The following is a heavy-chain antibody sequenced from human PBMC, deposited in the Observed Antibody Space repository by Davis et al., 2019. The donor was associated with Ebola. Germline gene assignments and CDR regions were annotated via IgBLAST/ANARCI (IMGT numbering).Heavy chain of an antibody. J-gene: IGHJ4*02. CDR2: IKQDGSEK. CDR3: ARGPSTGNSFSY. Sequence: GGSLRLSCAASGFSFSSYWMSWVRQAPEKGLEWVANIKQDGSEKYYVDSVEGRFTISRDNAKNSLYLQMNSLRAEDTAVYYCARGPSTGNSFSYWGQGTLVTVSS. V-gene: IGHV3-7*01. D-gene: IGHD6-13*01. CDR1: GFSFSSYW.